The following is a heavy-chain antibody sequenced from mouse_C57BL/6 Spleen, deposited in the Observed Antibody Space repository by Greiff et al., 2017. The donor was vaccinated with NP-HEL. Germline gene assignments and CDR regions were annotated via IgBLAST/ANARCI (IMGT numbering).Heavy chain of an antibody. CDR2: ILPGSGST. D-gene: IGHD3-2*02. Sequence: QVQLQQSGAELMKPGASVKLSCKATGYTFTGYWIEWVKQRPGHGLEWIGEILPGSGSTNYNEKFKGKATFTADTSSNTAYMQLRSLTTEDSAIYYCAKRQLRLRFAYWGQGTLVTVSA. CDR3: AKRQLRLRFAY. V-gene: IGHV1-9*01. J-gene: IGHJ3*01. CDR1: GYTFTGYW.